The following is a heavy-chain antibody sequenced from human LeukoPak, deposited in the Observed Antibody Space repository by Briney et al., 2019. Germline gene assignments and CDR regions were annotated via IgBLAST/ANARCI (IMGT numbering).Heavy chain of an antibody. D-gene: IGHD2-21*01. CDR1: GFTFSSYS. J-gene: IGHJ3*02. Sequence: GGSLRLSCAASGFTFSSYSMNWVRQAPGKGLEWVSSISGSSSYIYYADSVKGRFTISRDNAKNSLYLQMNSLRAEDTAVYYCASNRAYCGGDCYDDAFDIWGQGTMVTVSS. CDR3: ASNRAYCGGDCYDDAFDI. V-gene: IGHV3-21*01. CDR2: ISGSSSYI.